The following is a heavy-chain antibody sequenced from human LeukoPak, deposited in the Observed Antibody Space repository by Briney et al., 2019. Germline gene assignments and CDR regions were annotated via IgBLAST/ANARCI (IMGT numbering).Heavy chain of an antibody. V-gene: IGHV1-69*08. CDR1: GGTFSSHT. J-gene: IGHJ6*03. CDR3: ARLTSGYYYMDV. CDR2: IIPMLDTV. D-gene: IGHD4-11*01. Sequence: SVKVSCKASGGTFSSHTINWVRQAPGQGLEWMGGIIPMLDTVNYAQKFQGRVTIIVDKSTTTAYMELSSLRSEDTAVYYCARLTSGYYYMDVWGKGTTVTVSS.